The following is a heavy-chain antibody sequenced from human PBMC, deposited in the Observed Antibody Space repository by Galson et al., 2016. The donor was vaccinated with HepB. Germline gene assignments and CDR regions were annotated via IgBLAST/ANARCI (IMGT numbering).Heavy chain of an antibody. CDR3: ARRVRFRVEYSYYYAMGV. CDR1: GYSFTSYW. V-gene: IGHV5-10-1*01. D-gene: IGHD3-10*01. Sequence: QSGAEVKKPGESLRISCKGSGYSFTSYWISWVRQMPGKGLEWMGRIDPTDSYTNYSPSFQAHVTISIDKSITTASLQWSSLKASDTAIYYCARRVRFRVEYSYYYAMGVWGQGTTVTVSS. J-gene: IGHJ6*02. CDR2: IDPTDSYT.